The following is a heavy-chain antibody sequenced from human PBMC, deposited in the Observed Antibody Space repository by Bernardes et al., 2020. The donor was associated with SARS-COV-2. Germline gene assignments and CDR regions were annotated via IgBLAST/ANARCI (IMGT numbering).Heavy chain of an antibody. V-gene: IGHV3-23*01. CDR3: ARVVTGPNVGNDAFSL. J-gene: IGHJ3*01. CDR2: ISGSGGTT. CDR1: GFTFTSYA. Sequence: GSLRLSCAASGFTFTSYAMNWVRQAPGKGLEWVSAISGSGGTTYYSDSVQGRFTTSRDNSHNTMYLQMNSLRVEDTALYYCARVVTGPNVGNDAFSLWGQGTMVTVSS. D-gene: IGHD2-21*02.